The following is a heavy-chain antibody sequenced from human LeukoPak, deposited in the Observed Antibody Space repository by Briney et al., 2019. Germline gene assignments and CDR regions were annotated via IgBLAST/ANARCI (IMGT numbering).Heavy chain of an antibody. V-gene: IGHV3-23*01. CDR2: LRGNGDT. Sequence: GGSLRLSCAASGFTFSTYAMSWVREAPAGGLEWVSSLRGNGDTFYADSVKGRFTLSRDDSRNTVYLQLNNLRVEDTAVYYCAKANWVSNADAVSWGQGTVVTVSS. J-gene: IGHJ4*02. CDR1: GFTFSTYA. D-gene: IGHD1-1*01. CDR3: AKANWVSNADAVS.